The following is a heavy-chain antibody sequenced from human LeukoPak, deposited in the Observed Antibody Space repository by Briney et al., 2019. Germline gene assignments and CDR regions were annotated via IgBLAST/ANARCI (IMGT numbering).Heavy chain of an antibody. V-gene: IGHV3-30*03. CDR2: ISYDGSNK. D-gene: IGHD3-22*01. CDR3: ASLGYYDSSGYYSPDY. CDR1: GFTFSDYY. J-gene: IGHJ4*02. Sequence: GGSLRLSCAASGFTFSDYYMSWIRQAPGKGLEWVAVISYDGSNKYYADSVKGRFTISRDNSKNTLYLQMNSLRAEDTAVYYCASLGYYDSSGYYSPDYWGQGTLVTVSS.